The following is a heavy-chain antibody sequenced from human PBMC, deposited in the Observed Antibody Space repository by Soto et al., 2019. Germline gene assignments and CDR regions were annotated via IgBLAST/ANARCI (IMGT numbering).Heavy chain of an antibody. V-gene: IGHV3-74*01. Sequence: EVQLVESGGGLVQPGGSLRLSCAASGFTFSNYWMHWVRQAPGKGLVWVSRINSDGTRTKYADSVKGRFTISRDNAENTLYLQMNSLTAEDTAVYYCARVAVGYYYMDVWVKGTTVTVSS. CDR1: GFTFSNYW. CDR3: ARVAVGYYYMDV. CDR2: INSDGTRT. J-gene: IGHJ6*03.